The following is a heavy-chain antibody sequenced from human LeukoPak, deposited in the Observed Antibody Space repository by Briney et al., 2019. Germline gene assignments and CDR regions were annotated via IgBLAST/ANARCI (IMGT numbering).Heavy chain of an antibody. CDR3: ARGIPVYGSSWSYYFDY. D-gene: IGHD6-13*01. J-gene: IGHJ4*02. CDR2: INNNTGNP. V-gene: IGHV7-4-1*02. CDR1: GYTFTSYA. Sequence: GASVKVSCKASGYTFTSYAMNWVRQAPGQGLEWMGWINNNTGNPTYTQGFTGRFVFSLDTSVSTTYLQISNLKAEDTAVYYCARGIPVYGSSWSYYFDYWGQGTLVTVSS.